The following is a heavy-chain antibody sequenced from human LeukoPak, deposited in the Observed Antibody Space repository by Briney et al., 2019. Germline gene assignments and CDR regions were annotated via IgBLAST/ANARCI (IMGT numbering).Heavy chain of an antibody. J-gene: IGHJ5*02. V-gene: IGHV4-4*07. D-gene: IGHD2-15*01. Sequence: PSETLSLTCTVSGGSISSYYWSWIRQPAGKGLEWIGRIYSSGSTNYNPSLKSRVTMPVDTSNNQFSLKLSSVTAADTAVYYCARDPYCSGGSCYLNWFDPWGQGTLVTVSS. CDR1: GGSISSYY. CDR2: IYSSGST. CDR3: ARDPYCSGGSCYLNWFDP.